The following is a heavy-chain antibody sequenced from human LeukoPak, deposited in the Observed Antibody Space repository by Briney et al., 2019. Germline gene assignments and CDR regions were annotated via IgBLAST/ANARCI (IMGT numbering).Heavy chain of an antibody. CDR3: ARAMTTVTSGFFDY. D-gene: IGHD4-17*01. V-gene: IGHV4-38-2*02. J-gene: IGHJ4*01. CDR2: IYHSGST. Sequence: SETLSLTCTVSGGSISSGYYWGWIRQPPGKGLEWIGSIYHSGSTYYNPSLKSRVTISVDTSKNQFSLKLSSVTAADTAVYYCARAMTTVTSGFFDYWGQGTLVTVSS. CDR1: GGSISSGYY.